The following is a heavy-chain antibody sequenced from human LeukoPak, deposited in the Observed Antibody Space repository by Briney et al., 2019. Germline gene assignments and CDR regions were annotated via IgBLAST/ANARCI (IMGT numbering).Heavy chain of an antibody. CDR1: GFTFGNYV. CDR2: ISGSGGST. CDR3: AKEGFGMAINPFDY. J-gene: IGHJ4*02. Sequence: PGGSLRLSCAASGFTFGNYVMSWVRQAPGKGLEWVSAISGSGGSTYFADSVKGRFTISRDNSKNTLYLQMNSLRAEDTAVDYCAKEGFGMAINPFDYWGQGTLVTVSS. V-gene: IGHV3-23*01. D-gene: IGHD3-10*01.